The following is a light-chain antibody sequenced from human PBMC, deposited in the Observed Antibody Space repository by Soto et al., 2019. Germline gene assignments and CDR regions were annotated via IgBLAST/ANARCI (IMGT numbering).Light chain of an antibody. CDR3: QQYYSYSKM. Sequence: DIPMTQSPSTLSASVGDRVTITCRASESISSWLAWYQQKPGKAPRLLIYAASRLGSGVPSRFSGSGSGTEFTLTISSLQPDDLATYYCQQYYSYSKMFGKGTKADIK. CDR1: ESISSW. J-gene: IGKJ1*01. V-gene: IGKV1-5*01. CDR2: AAS.